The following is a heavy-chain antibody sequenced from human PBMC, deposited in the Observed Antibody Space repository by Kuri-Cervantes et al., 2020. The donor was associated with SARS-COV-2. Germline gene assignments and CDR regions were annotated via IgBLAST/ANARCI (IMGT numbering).Heavy chain of an antibody. V-gene: IGHV4-34*01. CDR1: GGSFSGYY. CDR2: INHSGST. CDR3: ARGTSNGAGSYPNWFDP. D-gene: IGHD3-10*01. Sequence: SETLSLTCAVYGGSFSGYYWSWIRQPPGKGLEWIGEINHSGSTNYNPSLKSRVTISVDTSKNQFSLKLSSATAADTAVYYCARGTSNGAGSYPNWFDPWGQGTLVTVSS. J-gene: IGHJ5*02.